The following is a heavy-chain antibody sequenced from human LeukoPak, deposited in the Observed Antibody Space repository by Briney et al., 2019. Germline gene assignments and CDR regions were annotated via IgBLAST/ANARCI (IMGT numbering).Heavy chain of an antibody. CDR2: INPTAGST. CDR1: GYTFTTYF. Sequence: ASVKVSCKASGYTFTTYFMYWVRQAPGQGLECMGIINPTAGSTNYAQKFQGRVTVTRDLSTTTAYMELSRLRSDDTAVYYCARGLWYSSGWFDPWGQGTLVTVSS. J-gene: IGHJ5*02. V-gene: IGHV1-46*01. CDR3: ARGLWYSSGWFDP. D-gene: IGHD6-19*01.